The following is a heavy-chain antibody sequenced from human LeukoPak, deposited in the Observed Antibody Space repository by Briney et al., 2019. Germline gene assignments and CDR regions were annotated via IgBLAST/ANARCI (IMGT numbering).Heavy chain of an antibody. D-gene: IGHD1-14*01. CDR1: GFTFSSYW. CDR2: IKQDGSEK. J-gene: IGHJ4*02. V-gene: IGHV3-7*01. CDR3: ADSLTATDFPLNDY. Sequence: GGSLRLSCAASGFTFSSYWMSWVRQAPGKGLEWVANIKQDGSEKYYVDSVKGRFPISRDNARNSLYVQMNSLRPEDTAVYYWADSLTATDFPLNDYWGQGTLVTVSS.